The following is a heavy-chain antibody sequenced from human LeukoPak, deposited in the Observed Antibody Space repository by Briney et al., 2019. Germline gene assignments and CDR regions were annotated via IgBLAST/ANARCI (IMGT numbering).Heavy chain of an antibody. J-gene: IGHJ5*02. CDR3: ARVRTGLGWFDP. CDR2: IYANGNT. V-gene: IGHV3-53*01. CDR1: GFTVSGNY. D-gene: IGHD1-1*01. Sequence: GGSLRLSCAVSGFTVSGNYITWVRQAPGKGLEWVSVIYANGNTYYADSVKGRFTISRDNSKNTLYLQMNSLRAEDTAVYYCARVRTGLGWFDPWGQGTLVTVSS.